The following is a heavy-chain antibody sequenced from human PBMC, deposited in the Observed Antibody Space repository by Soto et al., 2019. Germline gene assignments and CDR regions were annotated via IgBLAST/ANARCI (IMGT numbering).Heavy chain of an antibody. V-gene: IGHV3-30-3*01. J-gene: IGHJ4*02. Sequence: QVQLVESGGGVVQPGRSLRLSCAASGFTFSSYAMHWVRQAPGKGLEWVAVISYDGSNKYYADSVKGRFTIPRDNSKNTLYLQMNSLRAEDTAVYYCARDVATYDFWSGYYDGWGQGTLVTVSS. CDR2: ISYDGSNK. CDR3: ARDVATYDFWSGYYDG. CDR1: GFTFSSYA. D-gene: IGHD3-3*01.